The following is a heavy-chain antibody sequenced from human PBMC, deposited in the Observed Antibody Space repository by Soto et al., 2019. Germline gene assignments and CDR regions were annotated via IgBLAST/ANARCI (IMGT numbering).Heavy chain of an antibody. Sequence: PGGSLRLSCAASGFTFSSYSMSWVRQAPGKGLEWVSGFRTGGDDGTTYYADSVKGRFTISRDNSKNTLFLQMNSLRADDTAVYLCAKGHDFWSGYSYYYGMYVWGQGTTVTVSS. CDR1: GFTFSSYS. CDR2: FRTGGDDGTT. CDR3: AKGHDFWSGYSYYYGMYV. J-gene: IGHJ6*02. D-gene: IGHD3-3*01. V-gene: IGHV3-23*01.